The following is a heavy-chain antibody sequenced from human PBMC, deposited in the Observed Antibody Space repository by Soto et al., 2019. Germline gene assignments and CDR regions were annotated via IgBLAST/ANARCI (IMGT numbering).Heavy chain of an antibody. J-gene: IGHJ6*02. V-gene: IGHV5-51*01. CDR3: ARSGRNAYYNMDV. Sequence: GESLKISCKGSGYSFPTFWIGWVRQVPGKGLEWMGVIYPGDSDTRYSPSFQGQVTMSADRSISTAYLQWTSLKASDTAIYYCARSGRNAYYNMDVWGQGTTVTVSS. CDR1: GYSFPTFW. D-gene: IGHD3-16*01. CDR2: IYPGDSDT.